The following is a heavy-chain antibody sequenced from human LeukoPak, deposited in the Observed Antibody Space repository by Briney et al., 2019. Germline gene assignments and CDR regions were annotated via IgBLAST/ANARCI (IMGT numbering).Heavy chain of an antibody. CDR1: GFTFSSYA. CDR2: INRDGSDK. J-gene: IGHJ4*02. CDR3: ARDYTYCSGGTCYDRFDF. V-gene: IGHV3-7*01. D-gene: IGHD2-15*01. Sequence: PGGSLRLSCAASGFTFSSYAMHWVRQAPGKGLEWVANINRDGSDKNYVDSVKGRFTISRDNAKNSLYLQMNSLRAEDTAVYYCARDYTYCSGGTCYDRFDFWGQGTLVTVSS.